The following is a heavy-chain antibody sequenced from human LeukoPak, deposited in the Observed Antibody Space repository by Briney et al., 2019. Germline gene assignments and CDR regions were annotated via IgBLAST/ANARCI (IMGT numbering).Heavy chain of an antibody. Sequence: GSLRLSCAASGFSFDTYAMTWVRQAPGRGLEWVSAIDGSGRYIYYRDSVQGRFTISRDNSRNTLFLQLNSLTADDSAVYYCAKNYAAGNALYDYWGQGVLVTVSS. CDR2: IDGSGRYI. J-gene: IGHJ4*02. CDR3: AKNYAAGNALYDY. CDR1: GFSFDTYA. V-gene: IGHV3-23*01. D-gene: IGHD3-10*01.